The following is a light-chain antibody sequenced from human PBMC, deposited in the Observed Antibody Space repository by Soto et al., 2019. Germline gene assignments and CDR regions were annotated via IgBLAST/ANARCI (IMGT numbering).Light chain of an antibody. Sequence: QSVLTQPASVSGSPGQSITISCTGTSSDVGGYNYVSWYQQHPGKAPKVMIYDVSNRPSGVSNRFSGSKSGNTASLTISGLQAEDEADYYCSSYTSSSTSAFGTGTKVTVL. J-gene: IGLJ1*01. V-gene: IGLV2-14*01. CDR3: SSYTSSSTSA. CDR1: SSDVGGYNY. CDR2: DVS.